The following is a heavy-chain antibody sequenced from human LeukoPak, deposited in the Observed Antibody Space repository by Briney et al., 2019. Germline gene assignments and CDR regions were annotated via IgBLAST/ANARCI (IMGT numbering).Heavy chain of an antibody. V-gene: IGHV3-23*01. CDR2: ISGSGAST. Sequence: GGSLRLSCAASGFTFSSYAMSWVRQAPGKGLEWVSTISGSGASTYYSDSVNGRFTISRDNSKNALYLQLNSLRADDTAVYYCAKRWVCDYWGQGTLVTVSS. CDR1: GFTFSSYA. CDR3: AKRWVCDY. D-gene: IGHD6-13*01. J-gene: IGHJ4*02.